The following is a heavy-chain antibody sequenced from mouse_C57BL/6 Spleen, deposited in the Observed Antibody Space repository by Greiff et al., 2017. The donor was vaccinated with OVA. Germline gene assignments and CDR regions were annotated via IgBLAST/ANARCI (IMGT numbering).Heavy chain of an antibody. CDR1: GYTFTSYW. Sequence: QVQLQQPGAELVKPGASVKMSCKASGYTFTSYWITWVKQRPGQGLEWIGDIYPGSGSPNYTEKFKRKATLTVDTSSSTAYMQLSSLTSEDSAVYYWARSAITTKAMDYWGQGTSVTVSS. D-gene: IGHD1-1*01. CDR3: ARSAITTKAMDY. CDR2: IYPGSGSP. V-gene: IGHV1-55*01. J-gene: IGHJ4*01.